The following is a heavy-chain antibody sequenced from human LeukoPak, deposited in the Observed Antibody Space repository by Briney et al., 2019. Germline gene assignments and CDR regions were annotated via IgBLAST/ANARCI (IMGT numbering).Heavy chain of an antibody. Sequence: GGSLRLSCAASGFTFSNYTMNWVRQAPGKGLEWVSVISGGGGSTYYADSVKGRFTISRDNSKNTLYLQMNSLRAEDTAVYYCAKGQYYFDYWGQGTLVTVSS. V-gene: IGHV3-23*01. J-gene: IGHJ4*02. CDR2: ISGGGGST. D-gene: IGHD6-19*01. CDR3: AKGQYYFDY. CDR1: GFTFSNYT.